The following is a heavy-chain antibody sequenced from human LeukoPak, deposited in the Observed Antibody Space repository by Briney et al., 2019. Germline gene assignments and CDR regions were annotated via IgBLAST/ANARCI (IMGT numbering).Heavy chain of an antibody. J-gene: IGHJ5*02. V-gene: IGHV5-51*01. CDR1: GYSFTSYW. CDR2: IYPGDSDT. D-gene: IGHD3-3*01. Sequence: GESLKISCKGSGYSFTSYWIGWVRQMPGKGLEWMGIIYPGDSDTRYSPSFQGQVTISADKSISTAYLQWSSLKASDTAMYYCARSRRKIFGVVITPSFDPWGQGTLVTVSS. CDR3: ARSRRKIFGVVITPSFDP.